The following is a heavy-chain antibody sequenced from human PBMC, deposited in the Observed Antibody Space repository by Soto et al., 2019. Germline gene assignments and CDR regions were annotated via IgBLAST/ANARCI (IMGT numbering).Heavy chain of an antibody. CDR1: GGSISGYY. V-gene: IGHV4-59*01. D-gene: IGHD1-7*01. CDR2: IYYSGST. Sequence: SETLSLTCTVSGGSISGYYWSWIRQPPGKGLEWIGYIYYSGSTNYNPSLKSRVTISVDTSKNQFSLKLSSVTAADTAVYYCARRYGTTFDYWGQGTLVTVSS. J-gene: IGHJ4*02. CDR3: ARRYGTTFDY.